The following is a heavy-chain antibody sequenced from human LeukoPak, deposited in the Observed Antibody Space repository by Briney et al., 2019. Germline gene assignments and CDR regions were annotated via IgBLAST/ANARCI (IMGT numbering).Heavy chain of an antibody. CDR1: GFTFSNYA. CDR3: AKALYGDYGRFDY. CDR2: ISGSGGST. J-gene: IGHJ4*02. V-gene: IGHV3-23*01. Sequence: GGSLRLSCAASGFTFSNYAMNWVRQAPGKGLEWVSAISGSGGSTYYADSVKGRFTISRDDSKNTLYLQMNSLRAEDTAVYYCAKALYGDYGRFDYWGQGTLVTVSS. D-gene: IGHD4-17*01.